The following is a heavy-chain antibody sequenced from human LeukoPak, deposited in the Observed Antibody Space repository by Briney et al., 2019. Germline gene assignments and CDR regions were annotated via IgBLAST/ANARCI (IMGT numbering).Heavy chain of an antibody. CDR2: INSDGSST. CDR3: ARGKIYDFWSGYLQYYFDY. V-gene: IGHV3-74*01. D-gene: IGHD3-3*01. Sequence: GGSLRLSCAASGFTFSSYWMHWVRQAPGKGLVWVSRINSDGSSTSYADSVKGRFTISRDNAKNTLYLQVNSLRAEDTAVYYCARGKIYDFWSGYLQYYFDYWGQGTLVTVSS. J-gene: IGHJ4*02. CDR1: GFTFSSYW.